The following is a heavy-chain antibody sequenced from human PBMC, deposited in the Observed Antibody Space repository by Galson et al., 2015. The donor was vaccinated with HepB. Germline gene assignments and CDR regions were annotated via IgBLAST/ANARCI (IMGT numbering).Heavy chain of an antibody. CDR2: IYYSGTP. V-gene: IGHV4-59*01. Sequence: SETLSLTCTVSGGSISSYFWSWIRQPPGKGLEWLGYIYYSGTPNYNPSLKSRVTISVDTSKRQFSLKLSSVTAADTAIYYCARGWGAGFDSPYFDYWGQGTLVTVSS. J-gene: IGHJ4*02. D-gene: IGHD5-12*01. CDR3: ARGWGAGFDSPYFDY. CDR1: GGSISSYF.